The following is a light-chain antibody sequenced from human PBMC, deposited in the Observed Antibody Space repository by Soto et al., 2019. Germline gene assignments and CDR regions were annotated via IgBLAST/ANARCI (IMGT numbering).Light chain of an antibody. Sequence: QSALTQPRSVSGSPGQSVTISCTGTSSDVGGYDFVSWYQQHPGKAPKLMISEVSNRPSGVSNRFSGSKSGNTASLTISGLQAEDEADYYCGSYTSSSTYVFGTGTKVTVL. CDR2: EVS. CDR3: GSYTSSSTYV. V-gene: IGLV2-14*01. CDR1: SSDVGGYDF. J-gene: IGLJ1*01.